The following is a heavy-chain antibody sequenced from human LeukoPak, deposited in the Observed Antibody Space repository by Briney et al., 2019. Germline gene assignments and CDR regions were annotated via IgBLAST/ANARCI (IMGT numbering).Heavy chain of an antibody. CDR3: ARENRFVLRSLGVVIRFDP. CDR2: IIPIIGTA. D-gene: IGHD3-3*01. CDR1: GGTFSSYA. V-gene: IGHV1-69*05. J-gene: IGHJ5*02. Sequence: SVKVSCKASGGTFSSYAISWVRQAPGQGLEWMGGIIPIIGTANYAQKFQGRVTITTDESTSTAYMELSSLRSEDTAVYYCARENRFVLRSLGVVIRFDPWGQGTLVTVSS.